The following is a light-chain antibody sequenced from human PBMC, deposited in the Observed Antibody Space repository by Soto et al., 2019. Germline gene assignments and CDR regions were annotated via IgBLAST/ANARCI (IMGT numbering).Light chain of an antibody. CDR3: CSYTSSTTPR. CDR1: SSDVGGYHY. J-gene: IGLJ2*01. Sequence: QSALTQPASVSGSPGQSITISCTGSSSDVGGYHYVSWYQQYPGEASKLVISEVSNRPSGVSNRCSRSKSGNTASLTISGVQAEDEADYYRCSYTSSTTPRFGGGTRRTVL. V-gene: IGLV2-14*01. CDR2: EVS.